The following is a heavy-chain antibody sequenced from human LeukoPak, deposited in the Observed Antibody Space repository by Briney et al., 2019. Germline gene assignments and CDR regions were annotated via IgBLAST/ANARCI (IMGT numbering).Heavy chain of an antibody. CDR1: GGSISSYY. D-gene: IGHD3-3*01. CDR2: ISYGGST. J-gene: IGHJ3*01. V-gene: IGHV4-59*01. CDR3: ARGIFGMVLNAFDL. Sequence: SETLSLTCIVSGGSISSYYWTWIRQPPGRGLEWVGYISYGGSTNYNPSLKSRVTISVDTSTNQSSLKLSSVTAADTAVYYCARGIFGMVLNAFDLWGRGTMVTVSS.